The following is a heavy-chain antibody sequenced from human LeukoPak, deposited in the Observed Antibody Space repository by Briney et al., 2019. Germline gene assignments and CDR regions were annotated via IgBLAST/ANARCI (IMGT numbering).Heavy chain of an antibody. CDR2: IIPIFGTA. CDR3: ASSSGSDSNWFDP. J-gene: IGHJ5*02. CDR1: GGTFSSYA. D-gene: IGHD5-12*01. Sequence: SVKVSCKASGGTFSSYAISWVRQAPGQGLEWMGGIIPIFGTANYAQKFQGRVTITTDESTSTAYMELSSLRSEDTAVYYCASSSGSDSNWFDPWGQGTLVTVSS. V-gene: IGHV1-69*05.